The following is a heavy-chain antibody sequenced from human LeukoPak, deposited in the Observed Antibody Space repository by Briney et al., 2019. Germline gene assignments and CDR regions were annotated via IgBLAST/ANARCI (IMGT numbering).Heavy chain of an antibody. CDR2: INHSGST. V-gene: IGHV4-34*01. D-gene: IGHD5-12*01. Sequence: PSETLSLTCAVYGGSFSGYYWSWIRQPPGKGLEWIGEINHSGSTNYNPSLKSRVTISVDTSKNQFSLKLSSVTAADTAVYHCARGSVIGRWLQKLPFDYWGQGTLVTVSS. J-gene: IGHJ4*02. CDR1: GGSFSGYY. CDR3: ARGSVIGRWLQKLPFDY.